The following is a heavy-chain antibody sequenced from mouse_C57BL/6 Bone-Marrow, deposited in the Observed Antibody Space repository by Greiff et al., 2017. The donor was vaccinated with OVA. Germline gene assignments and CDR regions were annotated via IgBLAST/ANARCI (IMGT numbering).Heavy chain of an antibody. V-gene: IGHV1-5*01. CDR2: IYPGNSDT. D-gene: IGHD2-3*01. Sequence: VQLQQSGTVLARPGASVKMSCKTSGYTFTSYWMHWVKQRPGQGLEWIGAIYPGNSDTSYNQKFKGKAKLTAVTSASTAYMELSSLTNEDSAVYYCARGDYDGYSDYWGQGTTLTVSS. CDR3: ARGDYDGYSDY. CDR1: GYTFTSYW. J-gene: IGHJ2*01.